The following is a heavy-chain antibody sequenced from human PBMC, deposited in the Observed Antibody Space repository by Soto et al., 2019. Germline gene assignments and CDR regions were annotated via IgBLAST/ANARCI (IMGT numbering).Heavy chain of an antibody. J-gene: IGHJ2*01. Sequence: QVQLVQSGAEVKKPGSSVKASCKASGGTINSYAVSWVRQAPGQGLEWMGGIITSFGTTNYAQKFQGRLTITADKSTNTASMELSSLRSDDTAVYYCARSLVVTAKVGYFDLWGRGTLVTVSS. D-gene: IGHD2-21*02. CDR3: ARSLVVTAKVGYFDL. CDR2: IITSFGTT. V-gene: IGHV1-69*06. CDR1: GGTINSYA.